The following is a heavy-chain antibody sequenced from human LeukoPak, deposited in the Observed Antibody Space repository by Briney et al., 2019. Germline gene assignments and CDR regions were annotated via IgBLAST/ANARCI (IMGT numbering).Heavy chain of an antibody. J-gene: IGHJ4*02. CDR2: INHSGST. CDR3: AREADRYYGDYGY. CDR1: GGSFSGYY. D-gene: IGHD4-17*01. Sequence: SETLSLTCAVYGGSFSGYYWSWIRQPPGKGLEWIGEINHSGSTNYNPSLKSRVTISVDTSKNQFSLKLSSVTAADTAVYYCAREADRYYGDYGYWGQGTLVTVSS. V-gene: IGHV4-34*01.